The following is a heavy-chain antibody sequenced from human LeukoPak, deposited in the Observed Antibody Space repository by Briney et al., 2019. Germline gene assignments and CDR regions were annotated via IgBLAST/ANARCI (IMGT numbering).Heavy chain of an antibody. J-gene: IGHJ4*02. Sequence: SETLSLTCAVYGGSFSGYYWSWIRQPPGKGLECIGESNHSGSTNYNPSLKSRVTISVDTSKNQFSLKLSSVTAADTAVYYCARHVRPLRLGELSSPYYFDYWGQGTLVTVSS. D-gene: IGHD3-16*02. CDR3: ARHVRPLRLGELSSPYYFDY. CDR1: GGSFSGYY. CDR2: SNHSGST. V-gene: IGHV4-34*01.